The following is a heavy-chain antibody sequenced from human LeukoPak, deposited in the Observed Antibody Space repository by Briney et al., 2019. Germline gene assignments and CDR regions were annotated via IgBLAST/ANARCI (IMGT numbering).Heavy chain of an antibody. V-gene: IGHV4-61*02. CDR3: ARAFYAEWFDP. CDR2: IYTSGST. Sequence: SETLSLTCTVSGGSISTSNYYWSWIRQPAGKGLEWIGRIYTSGSTNYNPSLKSRVTISVDTSKNQFSLKLSSVTAAGTAVYYCARAFYAEWFDPWGQGTLVTVSS. J-gene: IGHJ5*02. CDR1: GGSISTSNYY. D-gene: IGHD4-17*01.